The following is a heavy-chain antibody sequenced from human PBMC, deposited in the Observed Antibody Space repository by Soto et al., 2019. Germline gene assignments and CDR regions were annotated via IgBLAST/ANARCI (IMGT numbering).Heavy chain of an antibody. CDR3: ARDLGGSYGHYYYYGMDV. D-gene: IGHD1-26*01. V-gene: IGHV4-39*02. J-gene: IGHJ6*02. Sequence: KTSETLSLTCTVSGGSISSSSYYWGWIRQPPGKGLEWIGSIYYSGSTYYNPSLKSRVTISVDTSKNQFSLKLSSVTAADTAVYYCARDLGGSYGHYYYYGMDVWGQGTTVTVSS. CDR1: GGSISSSSYY. CDR2: IYYSGST.